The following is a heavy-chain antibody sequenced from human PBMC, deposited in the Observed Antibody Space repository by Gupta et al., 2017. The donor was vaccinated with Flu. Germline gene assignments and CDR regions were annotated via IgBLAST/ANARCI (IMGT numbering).Heavy chain of an antibody. J-gene: IGHJ4*02. V-gene: IGHV3-23*01. CDR2: ISGGGDAT. CDR3: ATKEGPGYGGNSGSFMYFDY. CDR1: GFPFSIYV. D-gene: IGHD4-17*01. Sequence: EVHLLQSEGGLVQPGGSLSLSCAASGFPFSIYVVSWVRQTPGKGLEWISTISGGGDATYYADSVKGRFTISRDNIKNTLYLQMNGLRAEDTAVYYCATKEGPGYGGNSGSFMYFDYWGQGALVSVSS.